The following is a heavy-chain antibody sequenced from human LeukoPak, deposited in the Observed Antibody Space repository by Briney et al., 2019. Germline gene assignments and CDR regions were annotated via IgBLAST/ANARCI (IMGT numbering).Heavy chain of an antibody. CDR1: GGSISSSSYY. Sequence: SETLSLTCTVSGGSISSSSYYWGWIRQPPGKGLEWFGSIYYSGSTYYNPSLKSRVTISVDTSKNQFSLKLSSVTAADTAVYYCARRRMASWFDPWGQGTLVTVSS. D-gene: IGHD5-24*01. CDR3: ARRRMASWFDP. J-gene: IGHJ5*02. V-gene: IGHV4-39*01. CDR2: IYYSGST.